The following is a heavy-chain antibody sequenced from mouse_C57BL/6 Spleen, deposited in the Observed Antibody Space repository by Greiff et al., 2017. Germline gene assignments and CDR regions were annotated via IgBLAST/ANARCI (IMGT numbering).Heavy chain of an antibody. Sequence: EVKLMESGGGLVKPGGSLKLSCAASGFTFSSYAMSWVRQTPEKRLEWVATISDGGSYTYYPDNVKGRTTFSRDNAKNNLYLQMSHLKSEDTAMYYCARDTRYYFDYWGQGTTLTVSS. CDR3: ARDTRYYFDY. J-gene: IGHJ2*01. CDR2: ISDGGSYT. V-gene: IGHV5-4*01. CDR1: GFTFSSYA.